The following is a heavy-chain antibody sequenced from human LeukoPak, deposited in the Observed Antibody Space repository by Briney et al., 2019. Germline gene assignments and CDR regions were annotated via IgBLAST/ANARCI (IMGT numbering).Heavy chain of an antibody. CDR2: IHSGGDT. CDR1: GFTVSSDF. J-gene: IGHJ4*02. D-gene: IGHD1-7*01. Sequence: PGGSLRLSCAASGFTVSSDFMGWVRQPPGKGLEWVSIIHSGGDTYYADSVKGRFTISRDSSRTTLYLQMNTLRAEDTAVYYCAKDLSGSGTTGYDYWGQGTLVTVSS. V-gene: IGHV3-53*01. CDR3: AKDLSGSGTTGYDY.